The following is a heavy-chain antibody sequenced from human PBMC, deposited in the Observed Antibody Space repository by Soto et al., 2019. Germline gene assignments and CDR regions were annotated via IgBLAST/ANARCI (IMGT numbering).Heavy chain of an antibody. CDR2: LSGSGGST. D-gene: IGHD3-3*01. V-gene: IGHV3-23*01. J-gene: IGHJ6*02. Sequence: ALSGSGGSTYYANPVEGRFTISRDNSKNTQYLQMNSLRAEDTAVYYCAKDRADHDFYDGMDVWGQGTTVTVSS. CDR3: AKDRADHDFYDGMDV.